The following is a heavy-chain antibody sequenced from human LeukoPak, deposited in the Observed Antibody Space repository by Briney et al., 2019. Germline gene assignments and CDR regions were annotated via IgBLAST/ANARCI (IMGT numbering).Heavy chain of an antibody. V-gene: IGHV4-59*08. D-gene: IGHD2-8*02. J-gene: IGHJ4*02. Sequence: SETLSLTCTVSGGSITNYYGSWIRQPPGKGLEWIGYIYNTGNTKYNPSLKTRVTISGDTSKKQFSLNLSSVTAADTAVYYCARGPWSYFHSWGQGTLVTVSS. CDR2: IYNTGNT. CDR3: ARGPWSYFHS. CDR1: GGSITNYY.